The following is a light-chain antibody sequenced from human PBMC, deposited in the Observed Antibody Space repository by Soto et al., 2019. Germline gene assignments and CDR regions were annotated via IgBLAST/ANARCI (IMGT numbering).Light chain of an antibody. Sequence: QSVLTQPPSASGSPGQSVTISCTGTSGDIGGYDYVSWYQQHPGKAPKLIIYEVTKRPLGGPDRFSGSKSGNTASLTVSGLQAEDEADYYCSSYAGSNTPYGFGTGTKLTVL. J-gene: IGLJ1*01. CDR2: EVT. CDR3: SSYAGSNTPYG. CDR1: SGDIGGYDY. V-gene: IGLV2-8*01.